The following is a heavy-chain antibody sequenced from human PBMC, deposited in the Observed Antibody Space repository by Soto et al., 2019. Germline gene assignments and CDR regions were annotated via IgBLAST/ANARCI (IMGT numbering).Heavy chain of an antibody. CDR3: TRDRFLEWFPYYYYGMDV. J-gene: IGHJ6*02. Sequence: PGGSLRLSCTASGFTFGDYAMSWFRQAPGKGLEWVGFIRSKAYGGTTEYAASVKGRFTISRDDSKSIAYLQMNSLKTEDTAVYYCTRDRFLEWFPYYYYGMDVWGQGTTVTVSS. D-gene: IGHD3-3*01. CDR2: IRSKAYGGTT. CDR1: GFTFGDYA. V-gene: IGHV3-49*03.